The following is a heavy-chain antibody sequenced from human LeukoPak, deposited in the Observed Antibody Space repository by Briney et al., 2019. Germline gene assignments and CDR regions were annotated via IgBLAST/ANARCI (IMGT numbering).Heavy chain of an antibody. Sequence: ETLSLTCTVSGGSISRYYWSWIRQPAGKGLEWIGRIYTSGSTNYNPSLKSRVTMSVDTSKNQFSLKLSSVTAAETAVYYCARDRWDSSGYYYSWFDPWGQGTLVTVSS. J-gene: IGHJ5*02. D-gene: IGHD3-22*01. CDR2: IYTSGST. CDR1: GGSISRYY. V-gene: IGHV4-4*07. CDR3: ARDRWDSSGYYYSWFDP.